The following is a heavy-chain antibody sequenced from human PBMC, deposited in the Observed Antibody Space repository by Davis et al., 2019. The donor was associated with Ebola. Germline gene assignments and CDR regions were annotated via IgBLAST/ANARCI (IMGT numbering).Heavy chain of an antibody. D-gene: IGHD2/OR15-2a*01. J-gene: IGHJ5*02. CDR1: GGSVSRYY. CDR2: IYYTGVV. V-gene: IGHV4-59*02. CDR3: ARGIRDGAGDWFDP. Sequence: MPSETLSLTCTVSGGSVSRYYWNWVRQPPGKGLEWIGYIYYTGVVNYNPSLKSRVTISIDTSKNQFFLDLSSVTAADTAVYYCARGIRDGAGDWFDPWGQGTLVTVSS.